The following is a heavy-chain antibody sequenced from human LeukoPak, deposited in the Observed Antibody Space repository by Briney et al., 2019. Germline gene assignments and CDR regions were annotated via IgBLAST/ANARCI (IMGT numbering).Heavy chain of an antibody. Sequence: GGSLRLSCAASGFTFSDYAMSWVRQAPGKGLEWVSAISGSDDRTYYTDSVKGRFTISRDNSKNTLYLQMNNLRVEDTAVYYCAKEGCTRTSCYSNCWGQGTLVTVSS. V-gene: IGHV3-23*01. D-gene: IGHD2-2*01. CDR3: AKEGCTRTSCYSNC. J-gene: IGHJ4*02. CDR1: GFTFSDYA. CDR2: ISGSDDRT.